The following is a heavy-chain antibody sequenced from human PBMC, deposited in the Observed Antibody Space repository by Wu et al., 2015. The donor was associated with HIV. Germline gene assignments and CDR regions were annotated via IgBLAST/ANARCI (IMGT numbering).Heavy chain of an antibody. CDR1: GGTFSSYA. J-gene: IGHJ5*02. CDR3: ARGGDCGGDCYEVVWFDP. V-gene: IGHV1-69*12. Sequence: QVQLVQSGAEVKKPGSSVKVSCKASGGTFSSYAISWVRQAPGQGLEWMGGIIPIFGTANYAQKFQGRVTITADESTSTAYMELSSLRSEDTAVYYCARGGDCGGDCYEVVWFDPWGRGNPSVTVSS. D-gene: IGHD2-21*01. CDR2: IIPIFGTA.